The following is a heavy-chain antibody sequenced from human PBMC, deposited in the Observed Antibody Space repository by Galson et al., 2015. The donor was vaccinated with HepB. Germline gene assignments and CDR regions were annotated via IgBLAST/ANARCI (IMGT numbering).Heavy chain of an antibody. CDR2: ISGSGGST. CDR1: GFTFSSYA. CDR3: AKGKGYGHTKINNWFDP. J-gene: IGHJ5*02. D-gene: IGHD5-18*01. V-gene: IGHV3-23*01. Sequence: SLRLSCAASGFTFSSYAMSWVRQAPGKGLEWVSAISGSGGSTYYADSVKGRFTISRDNSKNTLYLQMNSLRAEDTAVYYCAKGKGYGHTKINNWFDPWGQGTLVTVSS.